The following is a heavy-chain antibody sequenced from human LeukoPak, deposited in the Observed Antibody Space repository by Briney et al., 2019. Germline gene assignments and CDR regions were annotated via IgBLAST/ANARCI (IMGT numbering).Heavy chain of an antibody. V-gene: IGHV4-34*01. CDR3: ARIGLSATVTAYYMDV. Sequence: SETLSLTCAVYGGSFRGYYWSWIRQPPGKGLEGIGEINHSGSTNYNPSLKSRVTISVDTSKNQFSLKLSSVTAADTAVYYCARIGLSATVTAYYMDVWGKGTTVTVSS. CDR1: GGSFRGYY. CDR2: INHSGST. D-gene: IGHD4-17*01. J-gene: IGHJ6*03.